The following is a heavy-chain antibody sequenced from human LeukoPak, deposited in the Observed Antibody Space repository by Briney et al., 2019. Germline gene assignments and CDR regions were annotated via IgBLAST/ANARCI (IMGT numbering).Heavy chain of an antibody. CDR1: GFTFNNAW. Sequence: GGSLRLSCAASGFTFNNAWTSWSRPAPGEGLEWVGRMKSKTDGGTTDYAAPVKGGFTISRDDSKNTLYLEMNSLKIEDTAVYYCTPSKGFWGQGTLVTVSS. J-gene: IGHJ4*02. CDR3: TPSKGF. CDR2: MKSKTDGGTT. V-gene: IGHV3-15*01.